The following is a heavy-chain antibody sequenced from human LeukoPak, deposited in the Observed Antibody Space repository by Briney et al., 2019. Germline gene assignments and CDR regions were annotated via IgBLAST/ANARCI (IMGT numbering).Heavy chain of an antibody. D-gene: IGHD5-18*01. CDR1: GFTFNNYA. CDR3: AKELREGRFTAMVQIDY. Sequence: PGGSLRLSCAASGFTFNNYAMSWVRQAPGKGLEWVSAISGSGDSTYYADSVKGRFTISRDNSRNTLSLQMNSLRADDTAVFYCAKELREGRFTAMVQIDYWGQGTLVTVSS. CDR2: ISGSGDST. J-gene: IGHJ4*02. V-gene: IGHV3-23*01.